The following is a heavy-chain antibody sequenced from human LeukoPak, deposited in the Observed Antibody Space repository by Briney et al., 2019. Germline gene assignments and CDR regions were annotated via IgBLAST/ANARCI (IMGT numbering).Heavy chain of an antibody. CDR2: VYYSGNT. CDR1: GGSISSYY. D-gene: IGHD2-15*01. Sequence: SETLSLTCTVSGGSISSYYWSWIRQPPGKGLEWIGYVYYSGNTNYNPSLKSRVTISVDTSKNQFSLKLSSVTAADTAVYYCAREGGGSSSFSFDPWGQGTLVTVSS. J-gene: IGHJ5*02. CDR3: AREGGGSSSFSFDP. V-gene: IGHV4-59*01.